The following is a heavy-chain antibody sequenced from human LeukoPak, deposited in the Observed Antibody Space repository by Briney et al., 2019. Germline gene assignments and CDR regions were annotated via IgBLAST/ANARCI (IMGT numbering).Heavy chain of an antibody. CDR1: GFTFSSYS. Sequence: GGSLRLSCAASGFTFSSYSMNWVRQAPGKGLEWVSSISSSSSYIYYADSVKGRFTISRDNAKNTLYLQMNSLRAEDTALYYCARSSSGWHSDYWGQGTLVTVSS. J-gene: IGHJ4*02. CDR2: ISSSSSYI. CDR3: ARSSSGWHSDY. D-gene: IGHD6-19*01. V-gene: IGHV3-21*01.